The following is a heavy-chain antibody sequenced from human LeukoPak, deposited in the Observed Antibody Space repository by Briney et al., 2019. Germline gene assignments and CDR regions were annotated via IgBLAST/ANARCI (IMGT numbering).Heavy chain of an antibody. V-gene: IGHV4-34*01. CDR1: GGSFSGYY. CDR3: ATPRGSGSYLAFDY. Sequence: SETLSLTCAVYGGSFSGYYWSWIRQPPGKGLEWIGEINHSRSTNYNPSLKSRVTISVDTSKNQFSLKLSSVTAADTAVYYCATPRGSGSYLAFDYWGQGTLVTVSS. CDR2: INHSRST. D-gene: IGHD1-26*01. J-gene: IGHJ4*02.